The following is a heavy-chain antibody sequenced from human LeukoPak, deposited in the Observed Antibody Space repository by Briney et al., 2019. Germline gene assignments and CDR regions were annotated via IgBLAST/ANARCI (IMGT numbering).Heavy chain of an antibody. J-gene: IGHJ4*02. CDR3: ARMFGPDAGFDY. CDR1: GYTFTGYS. CDR2: INPNSGGT. Sequence: GASVKVSCKASGYTFTGYSMHWVRQAPGQGLEWLGQINPNSGGTNYAQNFQGRVTMTRDTSVSTAYMELSRLRSDDTAVYYCARMFGPDAGFDYWSQGTLVPVSS. D-gene: IGHD3-16*01. V-gene: IGHV1-2*06.